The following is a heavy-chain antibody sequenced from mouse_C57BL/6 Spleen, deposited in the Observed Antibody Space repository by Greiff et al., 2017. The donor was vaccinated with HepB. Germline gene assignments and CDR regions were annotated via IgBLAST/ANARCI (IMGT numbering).Heavy chain of an antibody. CDR1: GYTFTSYW. V-gene: IGHV1-50*01. J-gene: IGHJ4*01. Sequence: QVQLQQPGAELVKPGASVKLSCKASGYTFTSYWMQWVKQRPGQGLEWIGEIDPSDSYTNYNQKFKGQATLTVDTSSSTAYMQLSSLTSEDSAVYYCARKYDYDDSSCAMDYWGQGTSVTVSS. CDR3: ARKYDYDDSSCAMDY. CDR2: IDPSDSYT. D-gene: IGHD2-4*01.